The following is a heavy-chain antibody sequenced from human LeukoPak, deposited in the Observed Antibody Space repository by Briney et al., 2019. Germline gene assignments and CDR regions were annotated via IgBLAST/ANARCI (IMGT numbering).Heavy chain of an antibody. CDR3: AKDSLADIDY. D-gene: IGHD3-16*01. Sequence: GGSLRLSCAASGFKFSDHYIDWVRQAPGKGLEWVAFIRHDGSIKNYADSVKGRSTISRDNSKNTLYLQMNSLRAEDTAVYYCAKDSLADIDYWGQGTLVTVSS. CDR2: IRHDGSIK. CDR1: GFKFSDHY. J-gene: IGHJ4*02. V-gene: IGHV3-30*02.